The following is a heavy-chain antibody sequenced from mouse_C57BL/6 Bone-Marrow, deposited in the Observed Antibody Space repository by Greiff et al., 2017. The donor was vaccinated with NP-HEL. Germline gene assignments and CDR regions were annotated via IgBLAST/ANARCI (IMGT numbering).Heavy chain of an antibody. D-gene: IGHD1-1*01. J-gene: IGHJ2*01. CDR1: GYTFTSYG. V-gene: IGHV1-81*01. CDR2: IYPRSGNT. CDR3: ATITTVVAHFDY. Sequence: VKLQQSGAELARPGASVKLSCKASGYTFTSYGISWVKQRTGQGLEWIGEIYPRSGNTYYNQKFKGKSTLTVDKSSSTAYMQLSSLTSEDSAVYYCATITTVVAHFDYWGQGTTLTVSS.